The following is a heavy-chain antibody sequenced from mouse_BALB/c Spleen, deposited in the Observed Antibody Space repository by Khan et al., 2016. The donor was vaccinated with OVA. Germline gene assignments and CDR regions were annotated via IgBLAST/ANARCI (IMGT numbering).Heavy chain of an antibody. D-gene: IGHD2-12*01. J-gene: IGHJ2*01. V-gene: IGHV1-20*02. CDR1: GYSFTGYF. CDR3: ARCYDSDFDY. Sequence: EVKLLESGPELVKPGASVKISCKASGYSFTGYFMNWVMQSRGKSLEWIGRINPHIGETFYNQKFKGKATLTVDESSSTAYMELRSLASEDSAVYYCARCYDSDFDYWGQGTTLTVSS. CDR2: INPHIGET.